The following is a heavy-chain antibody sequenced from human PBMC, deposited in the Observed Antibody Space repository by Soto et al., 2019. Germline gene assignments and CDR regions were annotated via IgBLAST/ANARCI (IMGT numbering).Heavy chain of an antibody. CDR3: ARGGSTHCTPGNCHVNWFAP. CDR2: MSGTGITV. J-gene: IGHJ5*02. V-gene: IGHV3-11*01. Sequence: QVQLVESGGGLVRPGGSLRLSCAASGFTFSDYYMGWIRQGPGKGLEWLSHMSGTGITVYSADSVKGRFTNSRDNTKNTLYLQMSSLRVEDTAVYYGARGGSTHCTPGNCHVNWFAPWGQGTLVTVSS. D-gene: IGHD2-8*01. CDR1: GFTFSDYY.